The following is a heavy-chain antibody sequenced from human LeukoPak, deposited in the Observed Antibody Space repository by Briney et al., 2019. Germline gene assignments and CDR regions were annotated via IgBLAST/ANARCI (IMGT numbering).Heavy chain of an antibody. CDR1: GFTFSSYA. J-gene: IGHJ3*02. Sequence: GRSLRLSCAASGFTFSSYAMHWVRQAPGKGLELVAVISYDGSNKYYANSVKGRFTISRDNSKNTLYLQMNSLRVEDTAVYYCARDGAYHPLGVNDAFDIWGQGKMVTVSS. V-gene: IGHV3-30-3*01. CDR2: ISYDGSNK. D-gene: IGHD3-10*01. CDR3: ARDGAYHPLGVNDAFDI.